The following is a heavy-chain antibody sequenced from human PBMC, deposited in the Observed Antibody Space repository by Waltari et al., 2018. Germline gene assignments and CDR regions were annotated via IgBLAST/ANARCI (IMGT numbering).Heavy chain of an antibody. CDR1: GFTFISYT. Sequence: EVQLVESGEGWVKPGGSLGLPCQASGFTFISYTRTGFRRAPGKGLEWVSYISSSSSTIYYADSVKGRFTISRDNAKNSLYLQMNSLRAEDTAVYYCARAAVAGKLNWFDPWGQGTLVTVSS. V-gene: IGHV3-48*01. CDR3: ARAAVAGKLNWFDP. CDR2: ISSSSSTI. D-gene: IGHD6-19*01. J-gene: IGHJ5*02.